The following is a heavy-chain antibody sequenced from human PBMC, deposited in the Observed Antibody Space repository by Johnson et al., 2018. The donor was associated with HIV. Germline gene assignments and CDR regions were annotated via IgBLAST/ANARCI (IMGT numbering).Heavy chain of an antibody. CDR3: ARGPHEVGVVAATSAFDI. J-gene: IGHJ3*02. CDR2: ISYDGSNK. V-gene: IGHV3-30-3*01. Sequence: QVQLIESGGGLVKPGGSLRLSCAASGFTFSDYSMSWIRQAPGKGLQWVAVISYDGSNKYYADSVKGRFTISRDNSKNTLYLQMNSLRADDTAVYYCARGPHEVGVVAATSAFDIWGQGTMVTVSS. CDR1: GFTFSDYS. D-gene: IGHD2-15*01.